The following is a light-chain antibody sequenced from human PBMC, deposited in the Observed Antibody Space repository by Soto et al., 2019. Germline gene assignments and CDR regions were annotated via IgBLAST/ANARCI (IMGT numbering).Light chain of an antibody. CDR2: GAS. CDR3: QKYNHWPPRT. Sequence: EIVMTQSPATLSVSPGARATLSCRASQSVSSNLAWYQQKPGQAPRLLIYGASTRATGIPARFSGSWSGTEFTLNISSLQSEDVAVYYCQKYNHWPPRTFGQGTKVEIK. V-gene: IGKV3-15*01. J-gene: IGKJ1*01. CDR1: QSVSSN.